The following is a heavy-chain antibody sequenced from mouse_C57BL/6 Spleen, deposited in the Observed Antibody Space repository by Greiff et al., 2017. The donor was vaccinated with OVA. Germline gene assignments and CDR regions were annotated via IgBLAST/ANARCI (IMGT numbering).Heavy chain of an antibody. Sequence: VQLQQSGAELARPGASVKLSCKASGYTFTSYGISWVKQRTGQGLEWIGEIYPRSGNTYYNEKFKGKATLTADKSSSTAYMQLNSLTSEDSAVYFCARSLLRGFAYWGQGTLVTVSA. D-gene: IGHD1-1*01. CDR1: GYTFTSYG. CDR3: ARSLLRGFAY. CDR2: IYPRSGNT. J-gene: IGHJ3*01. V-gene: IGHV1-81*01.